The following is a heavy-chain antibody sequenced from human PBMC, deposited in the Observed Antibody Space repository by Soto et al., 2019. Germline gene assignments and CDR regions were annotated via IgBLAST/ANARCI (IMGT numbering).Heavy chain of an antibody. V-gene: IGHV3-21*01. CDR1: GFSFSGYS. CDR2: ISSSSTFI. Sequence: VQLVESGGGLVKPGGSLRLSCAASGFSFSGYSIHWVRQAPGKGLEWVSSISSSSTFINYADSVKGRFTISRDNAKNSLYLQMNSLRAEDTAVYYCARDKVRSSNWFDPWGQGTLVTVSS. J-gene: IGHJ5*02. CDR3: ARDKVRSSNWFDP.